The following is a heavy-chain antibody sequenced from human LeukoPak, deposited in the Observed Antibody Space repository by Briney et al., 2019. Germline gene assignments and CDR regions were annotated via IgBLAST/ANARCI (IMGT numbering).Heavy chain of an antibody. CDR1: GASFSSDVYY. V-gene: IGHV4-61*02. J-gene: IGHJ4*02. Sequence: SETLSLTCTVSGASFSSDVYYWSWVRQPAGKGLEWIVRINTSGRTNYNPSLKSRVTTSVDTSKYQFSLKLNSVTAADTAVYYCARTIDPYSFDFWGQGALVTVSS. CDR2: INTSGRT. CDR3: ARTIDPYSFDF. D-gene: IGHD3-3*01.